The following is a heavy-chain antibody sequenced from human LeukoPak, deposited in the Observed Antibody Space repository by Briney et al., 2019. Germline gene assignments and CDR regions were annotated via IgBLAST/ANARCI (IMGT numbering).Heavy chain of an antibody. J-gene: IGHJ3*02. V-gene: IGHV4-39*01. CDR3: ARPVLGVAVEPNAFDI. CDR1: GGSISSSSYY. Sequence: KPSETLSLTCTVSGGSISSSSYYWGWIRQPPGKGLEWIGSIYYSGSTYYNPPLKSRVTISVDTSKNQFSLKLSSVTAADTAVYYCARPVLGVAVEPNAFDIWGQGTMVTVSS. CDR2: IYYSGST. D-gene: IGHD6-19*01.